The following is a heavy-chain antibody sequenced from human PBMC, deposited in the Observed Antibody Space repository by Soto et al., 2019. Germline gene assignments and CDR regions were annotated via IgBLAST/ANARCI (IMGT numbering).Heavy chain of an antibody. V-gene: IGHV1-2*02. D-gene: IGHD3-22*01. J-gene: IGHJ5*02. CDR2: INPNSGGT. Sequence: ASVKVSCKASGYTFTGYYMHWVRQAPGQGLEWMGWINPNSGGTNYAQKFQGRVTMTRDTSISTAYMELSRLRSDDTAVYYCARAASVVVKVWFDPWGQGTLVTVSS. CDR3: ARAASVVVKVWFDP. CDR1: GYTFTGYY.